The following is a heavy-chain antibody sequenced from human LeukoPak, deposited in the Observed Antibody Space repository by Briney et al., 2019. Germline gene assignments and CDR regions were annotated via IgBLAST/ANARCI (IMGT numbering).Heavy chain of an antibody. D-gene: IGHD5-18*01. Sequence: GGSLRLSCAASGFTFSDYYMSWIRQAPGKGLEWVSYISSSGSTIYYADSVKGRFTISRDNAKNSLYLQMNSLGAEDTAVYYCARAKSGYSYGDWFDPWGQGTLVTVSS. CDR3: ARAKSGYSYGDWFDP. V-gene: IGHV3-11*01. J-gene: IGHJ5*02. CDR1: GFTFSDYY. CDR2: ISSSGSTI.